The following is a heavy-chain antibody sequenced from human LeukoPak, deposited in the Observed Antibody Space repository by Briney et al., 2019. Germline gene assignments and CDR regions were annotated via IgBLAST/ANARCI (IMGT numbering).Heavy chain of an antibody. CDR2: IYHSGST. CDR3: ARGFYDFWSGYFYYFDY. CDR1: GYSISSGYY. D-gene: IGHD3-3*01. V-gene: IGHV4-38-2*02. Sequence: SETLSLTCTVSGYSISSGYYWGWIRQPPGKGLEWIGSIYHSGSTYYNPSLKSRVTISVDTSKNQFSLKLSSVTAADTAVYYCARGFYDFWSGYFYYFDYWGQGTLVTVSS. J-gene: IGHJ4*02.